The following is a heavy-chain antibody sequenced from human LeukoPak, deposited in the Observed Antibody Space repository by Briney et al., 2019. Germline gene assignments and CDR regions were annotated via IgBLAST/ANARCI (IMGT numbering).Heavy chain of an antibody. Sequence: GGSLRLSCAASGFTFSNYWMHWVRQGPGKGLMWVSRIKSDGSETSSAESLGGRFTISRDNARNMLYLQMNSLRPEDTAIYYCTSDRVLYGLDVWGQGTTVTVSS. V-gene: IGHV3-74*01. CDR3: TSDRVLYGLDV. CDR2: IKSDGSET. CDR1: GFTFSNYW. J-gene: IGHJ6*02.